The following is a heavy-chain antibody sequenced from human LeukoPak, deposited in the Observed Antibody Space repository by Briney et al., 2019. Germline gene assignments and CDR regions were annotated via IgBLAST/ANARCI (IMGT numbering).Heavy chain of an antibody. V-gene: IGHV4-31*03. CDR1: GGSISSGGYY. CDR2: IYYSGST. D-gene: IGHD4-17*01. Sequence: SETLSLTCTVSGGSISSGGYYWSWIRQHPGKGLEWIGYIYYSGSTYYNPSLKSRVTISVDTSKNQFSLKLSSVTAADTAVYYSAVLYGDYGSGDWFDPWGQGTLVTVSS. CDR3: AVLYGDYGSGDWFDP. J-gene: IGHJ5*02.